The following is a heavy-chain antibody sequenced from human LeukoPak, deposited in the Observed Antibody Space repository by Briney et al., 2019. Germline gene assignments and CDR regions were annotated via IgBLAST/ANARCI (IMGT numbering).Heavy chain of an antibody. CDR2: ISHDGINT. V-gene: IGHV3-30*18. CDR3: VKDQREAYRSGWSRDFDY. CDR1: GFTFGNYA. D-gene: IGHD6-19*01. Sequence: PGGSLRLSCAASGFTFGNYAMHWVRQDSGRGLDWVAVISHDGINTYYADSVKGRFTISRDNSKNTLYLQVNSLRVEDTAVYYCVKDQREAYRSGWSRDFDYWGQGTLVTVSS. J-gene: IGHJ4*02.